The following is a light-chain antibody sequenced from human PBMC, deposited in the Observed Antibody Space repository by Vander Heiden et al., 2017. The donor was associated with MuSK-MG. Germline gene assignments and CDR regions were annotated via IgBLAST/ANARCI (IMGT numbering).Light chain of an antibody. CDR1: QSVSSSY. Sequence: EIVLTQSPGTLSLSPGERATLSCRASQSVSSSYLAWYQQKPGQAPRLLIYGASSRATGIPDRFSGSGSGTDFTLTINRLEPEDFAVYYCQQYGNSAYTFGQGTKLEIK. J-gene: IGKJ2*01. CDR3: QQYGNSAYT. CDR2: GAS. V-gene: IGKV3-20*01.